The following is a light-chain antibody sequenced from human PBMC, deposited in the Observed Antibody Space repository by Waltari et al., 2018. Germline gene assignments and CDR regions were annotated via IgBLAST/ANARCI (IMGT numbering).Light chain of an antibody. V-gene: IGKV3-20*01. CDR2: GAS. CDR1: QSVSSSY. Sequence: EIVLTQYPGTLSLSPGERATLSCRASQSVSSSYLAWYPQKPGQAPRLLIYGASSRATGIPDRFSGSGSGTDFTLTISGLEPEDFAVYYCQQYGSSPGTFGQGTKVEIK. CDR3: QQYGSSPGT. J-gene: IGKJ1*01.